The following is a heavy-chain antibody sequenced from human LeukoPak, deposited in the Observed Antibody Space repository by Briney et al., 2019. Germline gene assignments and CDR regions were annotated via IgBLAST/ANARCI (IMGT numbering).Heavy chain of an antibody. D-gene: IGHD5-18*01. V-gene: IGHV1-2*02. CDR2: INPNSGGT. CDR1: GYTFTGYY. Sequence: GASVKVSCKASGYTFTGYYMHWVRQAPGQGLEWMGWINPNSGGTNYAQKFQGRVTMTRDTSISTAYMELSRLRSDDTAVYYCAMTWIQLWSQVRGAFDIWGQGTMVTVSS. CDR3: AMTWIQLWSQVRGAFDI. J-gene: IGHJ3*02.